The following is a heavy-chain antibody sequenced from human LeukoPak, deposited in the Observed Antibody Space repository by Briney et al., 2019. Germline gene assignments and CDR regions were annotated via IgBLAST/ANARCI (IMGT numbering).Heavy chain of an antibody. V-gene: IGHV3-7*01. CDR3: ARGFYGDYLNDDY. D-gene: IGHD4-17*01. Sequence: PGGSLRLSCAASGFTFSSYWMSWVRQAPGKGLEWVANIKQDGSEKYYVDSVKGRFTISRDNAKNSLYLQMNSLRAEDTAVYYCARGFYGDYLNDDYWGQGTLVTVSS. J-gene: IGHJ4*02. CDR1: GFTFSSYW. CDR2: IKQDGSEK.